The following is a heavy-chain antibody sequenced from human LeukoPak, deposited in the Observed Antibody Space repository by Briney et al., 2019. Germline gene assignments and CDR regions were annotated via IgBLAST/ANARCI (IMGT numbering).Heavy chain of an antibody. CDR2: FDPEDGET. J-gene: IGHJ4*02. D-gene: IGHD6-13*01. V-gene: IGHV1-24*01. CDR1: GYTLTELS. CDR3: ATDFAAAGTLPTD. Sequence: GASVKVSCKVSGYTLTELSMHWVRQAPGKGLEWMGGFDPEDGETIYAQKFQGRVTVTEDTSTDTAYMELSSLRSEDTAVYYCATDFAAAGTLPTDWGQGTLVTVSS.